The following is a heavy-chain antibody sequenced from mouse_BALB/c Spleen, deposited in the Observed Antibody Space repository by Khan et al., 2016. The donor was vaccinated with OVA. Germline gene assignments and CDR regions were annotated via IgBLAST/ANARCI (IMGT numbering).Heavy chain of an antibody. CDR2: ISTYYGEA. J-gene: IGHJ3*01. Sequence: QVQLQQSGAELVRPGVSVKITCKGSGSTFPDYALHWVKQSHAKGQEWIGVISTYYGEAAYTQQFKGKATMTVDKSSSTAYMELARLTSEDSAIYYCARGGRFAYWGQGTLVTVSA. D-gene: IGHD3-3*01. CDR1: GSTFPDYA. CDR3: ARGGRFAY. V-gene: IGHV1S137*01.